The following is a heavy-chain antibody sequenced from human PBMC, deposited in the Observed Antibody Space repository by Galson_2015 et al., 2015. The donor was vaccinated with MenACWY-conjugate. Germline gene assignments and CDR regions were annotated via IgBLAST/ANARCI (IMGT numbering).Heavy chain of an antibody. CDR3: SRQAWFNWFDP. V-gene: IGHV4-39*01. Sequence: ETLSLTCAVSGGFISDSNYYWGWIRQPPGKGPEWIGTTYFTGTTYYNPSLESRLALFIDTSKNHFSLRLSLVTAADTAVYYCSRQAWFNWFDPWGQGTLVTVSS. D-gene: IGHD3-9*01. CDR2: TYFTGTT. CDR1: GGFISDSNYY. J-gene: IGHJ5*02.